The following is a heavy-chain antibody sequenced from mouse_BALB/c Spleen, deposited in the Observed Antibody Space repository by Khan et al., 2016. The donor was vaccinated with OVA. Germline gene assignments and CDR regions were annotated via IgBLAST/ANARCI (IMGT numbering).Heavy chain of an antibody. V-gene: IGHV5-9-3*01. CDR1: GFTFSTHA. CDR3: ARAPYGSFAY. J-gene: IGHJ3*01. D-gene: IGHD1-1*02. CDR2: ISSDGDYN. Sequence: EVQLVESGGGLVKPGGSLKLSCAASGFTFSTHAMSWVRQTPEKRPGWVATISSDGDYNYYPDNVTGRVTISRDNAKNTLYLQMSSLRSEDTAMYYCARAPYGSFAYWGQGTLVTVSA.